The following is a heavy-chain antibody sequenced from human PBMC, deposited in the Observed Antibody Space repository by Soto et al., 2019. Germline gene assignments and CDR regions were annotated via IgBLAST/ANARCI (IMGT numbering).Heavy chain of an antibody. V-gene: IGHV1-2*02. D-gene: IGHD2-15*01. CDR2: INPTSGCT. Sequence: QVQLVQSGAELKKPGASVKVSCTASGYTFTGYYIHWLRQAPGQGLEWMGWINPTSGCTHYAQKFQARVTMTRDTSTSTAYMELSRLRFDDTAGYYCARAPLSDIVGVVGAPDDWGQGTLVTVSS. J-gene: IGHJ4*02. CDR3: ARAPLSDIVGVVGAPDD. CDR1: GYTFTGYY.